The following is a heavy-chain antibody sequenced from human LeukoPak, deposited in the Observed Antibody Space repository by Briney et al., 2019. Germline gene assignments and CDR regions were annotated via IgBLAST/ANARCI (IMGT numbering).Heavy chain of an antibody. Sequence: SVKVSCKASGGTFSSYAISWVRQAPGQGLEWMGRIIPILGIANYAQKFQGRVPITADKSTSTAYMELSSLRSEDTAVYYCARGNYDFWSGYYFDYWGQGTLVTVSS. CDR2: IIPILGIA. V-gene: IGHV1-69*04. CDR3: ARGNYDFWSGYYFDY. CDR1: GGTFSSYA. D-gene: IGHD3-3*01. J-gene: IGHJ4*02.